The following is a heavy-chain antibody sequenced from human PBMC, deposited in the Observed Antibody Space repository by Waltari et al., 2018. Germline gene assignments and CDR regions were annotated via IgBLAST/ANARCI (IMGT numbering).Heavy chain of an antibody. Sequence: QVQLVESGGGVVQPGRSLRLSCAASGFTFRHCSQQWARQAPGKGLEWVAVISYDGSNKYYADSVKGRFTISRDNSKNTLYLQMNSLRAEDTAVYYCARDIRYYYGMDVWGQGTTVTVSS. CDR2: ISYDGSNK. J-gene: IGHJ6*02. CDR3: ARDIRYYYGMDV. V-gene: IGHV3-30-3*01. CDR1: GFTFRHCS.